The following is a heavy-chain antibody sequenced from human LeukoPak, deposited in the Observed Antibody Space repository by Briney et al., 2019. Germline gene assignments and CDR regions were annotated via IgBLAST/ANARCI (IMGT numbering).Heavy chain of an antibody. Sequence: GASVKVSCKASGGTFSSYAISWVRQAPGQGLEWMGGIIPIFGTANYAQKFQGRVTITTDGSTSTAYMELSSLRSEDTAVYYCASRPYYYDSSGYYGDDAFDIWGQGTMVTVSS. CDR1: GGTFSSYA. J-gene: IGHJ3*02. CDR3: ASRPYYYDSSGYYGDDAFDI. V-gene: IGHV1-69*05. CDR2: IIPIFGTA. D-gene: IGHD3-22*01.